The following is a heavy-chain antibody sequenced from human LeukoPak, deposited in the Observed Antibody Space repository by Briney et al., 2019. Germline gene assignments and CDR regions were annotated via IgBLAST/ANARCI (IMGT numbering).Heavy chain of an antibody. Sequence: GRSLRLSCAASGFTFDDYAMHWVRQAPGKGLEWVSGISWNSGSIGYADSVKGRFTISRDNAKNSLCLQMNSLRAEDTAVYYCARDDYEFDYWGQGTLVTVSS. CDR3: ARDDYEFDY. J-gene: IGHJ4*02. V-gene: IGHV3-9*01. CDR2: ISWNSGSI. CDR1: GFTFDDYA. D-gene: IGHD4-17*01.